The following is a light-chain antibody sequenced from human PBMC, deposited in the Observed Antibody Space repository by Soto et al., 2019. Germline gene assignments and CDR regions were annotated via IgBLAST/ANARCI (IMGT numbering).Light chain of an antibody. CDR3: MQALQTPLT. CDR1: QSLLHSNGNSY. J-gene: IGKJ5*01. V-gene: IGKV2-28*01. CDR2: LGS. Sequence: EIVMTQSPLSLSVTPGESASISCRSSQSLLHSNGNSYFDWYLQKPGQSPQLLIYLGSNRASGVPDRCSGSGSGTDFTLKISRVEAEDVGVYYCMQALQTPLTFGQGTRLEMK.